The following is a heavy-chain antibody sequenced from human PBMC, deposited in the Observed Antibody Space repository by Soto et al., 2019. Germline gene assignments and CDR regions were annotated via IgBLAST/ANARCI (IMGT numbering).Heavy chain of an antibody. J-gene: IGHJ6*02. CDR2: IYPGDSDT. Sequence: GESLKISCQGSGYTFISYWIAWVRQMPGKGLELMGIIYPGDSDTRYSPSFQGQVTISADKSITTAYLQWSSLKASDTAMYYCARTAAAGKYYYGVDVWGQGTTVTV. V-gene: IGHV5-51*01. CDR3: ARTAAAGKYYYGVDV. D-gene: IGHD6-13*01. CDR1: GYTFISYW.